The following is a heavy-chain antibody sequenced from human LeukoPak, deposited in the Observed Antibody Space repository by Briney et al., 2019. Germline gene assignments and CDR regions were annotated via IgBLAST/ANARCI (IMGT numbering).Heavy chain of an antibody. Sequence: GGSLRLSCVASGFSFTSAWMVWVRQAPGKGLEWVGRIKDRIDGGTTDLAAPGKGTFTISRDDSRSTVYLQMDSLKSEDTAMYYCTTDFSHFDLSSGYYSYWGRGTLVSVPS. D-gene: IGHD3-3*01. CDR2: IKDRIDGGTT. V-gene: IGHV3-15*01. CDR3: TTDFSHFDLSSGYYSY. J-gene: IGHJ4*02. CDR1: GFSFTSAW.